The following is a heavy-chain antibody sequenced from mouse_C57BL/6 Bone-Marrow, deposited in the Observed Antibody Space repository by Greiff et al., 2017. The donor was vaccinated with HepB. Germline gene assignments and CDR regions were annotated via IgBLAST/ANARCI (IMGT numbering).Heavy chain of an antibody. CDR1: GFTFSSYA. CDR2: ISDGGSYT. Sequence: EVKLVESGGGLAKPGGSLKLSCAASGFTFSSYAMSWVRQTPEKRLEWVATISDGGSYTYYPDNVKGRFTISRDNAKNNLYLQMSHLKSEDTAMYYCARDWYYGSSYLYAMDYWGQGTSVTVSS. V-gene: IGHV5-4*01. J-gene: IGHJ4*01. D-gene: IGHD1-1*01. CDR3: ARDWYYGSSYLYAMDY.